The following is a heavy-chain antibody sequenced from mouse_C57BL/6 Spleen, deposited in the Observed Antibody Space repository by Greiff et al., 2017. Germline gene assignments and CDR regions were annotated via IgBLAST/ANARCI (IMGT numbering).Heavy chain of an antibody. D-gene: IGHD1-1*01. CDR2: INPSNGGT. V-gene: IGHV1-53*01. CDR3: ARYPNYYGSSYVYFDY. CDR1: GYTFTSYW. J-gene: IGHJ2*01. Sequence: VQLQQPGTELVKPGASVKLSCKASGYTFTSYWMHWVKQRPGQGLEWIGNINPSNGGTNYNEKFKSKATLTVDKSSSTAYMQLSSLTSEDSAVYYCARYPNYYGSSYVYFDYWGQGTTLTVSS.